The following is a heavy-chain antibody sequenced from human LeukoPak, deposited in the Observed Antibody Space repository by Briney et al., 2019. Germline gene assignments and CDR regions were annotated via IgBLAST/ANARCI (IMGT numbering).Heavy chain of an antibody. CDR2: ISSSSSYI. J-gene: IGHJ5*02. Sequence: GGSLRLSCAASGFTFSSYSMNWVRQAPGKGLEWVSSISSSSSYIYYADSVKGRFTISRDNAKNSLYLQMNSLRAEDTAVYYCAKARWYFPWFDPWGQGTLVTVSS. CDR1: GFTFSSYS. V-gene: IGHV3-21*01. D-gene: IGHD6-13*01. CDR3: AKARWYFPWFDP.